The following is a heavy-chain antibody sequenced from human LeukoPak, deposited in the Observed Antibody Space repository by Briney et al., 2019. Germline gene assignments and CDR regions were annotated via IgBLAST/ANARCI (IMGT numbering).Heavy chain of an antibody. J-gene: IGHJ4*02. CDR1: GFTFSSYW. CDR2: ISGSGGST. Sequence: GGSLRLSCAASGFTFSSYWMHWVRQAPGKGLEWVSAISGSGGSTYYADSVKGRFTISRDNSKNTLYLQMNSLRAEDTAVYYCAKPGSSTRNYFDYWGQGTLVTVSS. D-gene: IGHD2-15*01. CDR3: AKPGSSTRNYFDY. V-gene: IGHV3-23*01.